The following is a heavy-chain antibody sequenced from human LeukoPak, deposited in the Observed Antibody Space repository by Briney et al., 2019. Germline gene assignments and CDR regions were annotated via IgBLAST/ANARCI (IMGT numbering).Heavy chain of an antibody. Sequence: GASVKVSCKASGGTFSSYAISWVRQAPGQGLEWMGGIIPIFGTANYAQKFQGRVTITADKSTSTAYMELSSLRSEDTAVYYCARDSGDGYNDNPLGYWGQGTLVTVSS. V-gene: IGHV1-69*06. CDR3: ARDSGDGYNDNPLGY. CDR2: IIPIFGTA. CDR1: GGTFSSYA. D-gene: IGHD5-24*01. J-gene: IGHJ4*02.